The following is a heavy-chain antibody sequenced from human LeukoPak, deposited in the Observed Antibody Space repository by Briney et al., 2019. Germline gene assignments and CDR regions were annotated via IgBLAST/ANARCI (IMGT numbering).Heavy chain of an antibody. CDR2: ISGSGGST. CDR1: GFTFSSYA. CDR3: AKVHDSSGYYWYYYYMDV. J-gene: IGHJ6*03. D-gene: IGHD3-22*01. Sequence: GGSLRLSCVASGFTFSSYAMSWVRQAPGKGLEWVSAISGSGGSTYYADSVKGRFTISRDNSKNTLYLQMNSLRAEDTAVYYCAKVHDSSGYYWYYYYMDVWAKGPRSPSP. V-gene: IGHV3-23*01.